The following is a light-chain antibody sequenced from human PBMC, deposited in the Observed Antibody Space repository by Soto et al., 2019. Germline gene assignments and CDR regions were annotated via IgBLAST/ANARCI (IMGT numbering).Light chain of an antibody. CDR3: AAWDDSLNGPYV. CDR1: SSKIGSNT. Sequence: QAVVTQPPSASGTPGQRVTMSCSGSSSKIGSNTVNWYQQLQGTAPKLLIYSNNQLPSGVPDRFSGSKSGTSASLAISGLQSEDEAVYDCAAWDDSLNGPYVFGTGTKVTVL. V-gene: IGLV1-44*01. CDR2: SNN. J-gene: IGLJ1*01.